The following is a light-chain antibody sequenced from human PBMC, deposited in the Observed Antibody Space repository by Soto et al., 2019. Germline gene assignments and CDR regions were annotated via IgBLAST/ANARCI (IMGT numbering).Light chain of an antibody. CDR1: QSVSSN. CDR3: QQYNNWPRILT. V-gene: IGKV3-15*01. CDR2: GAS. J-gene: IGKJ4*01. Sequence: EIVMTQSPATLSVSPGERATLSCRASQSVSSNLAWYQQKPGQAPRLLIYGASTRATGIPARFSGSGSGTEFTLTISSLQSADFAVYYGQQYNNWPRILTFGGGTKVEIK.